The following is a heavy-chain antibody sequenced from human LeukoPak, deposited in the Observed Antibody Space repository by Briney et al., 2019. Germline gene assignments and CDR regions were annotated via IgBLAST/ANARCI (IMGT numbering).Heavy chain of an antibody. D-gene: IGHD5-12*01. CDR3: AKDQRYSGYDLYYFDY. Sequence: GRPLRLSCAASGFTFSSYGMHWVRQAPGKGLEWVAVISYDGSNKYYADSVKGRFTISRDNSKNTLYLQMNSLRAEDTAVYYCAKDQRYSGYDLYYFDYWGQGTLVTVSS. V-gene: IGHV3-30*18. CDR2: ISYDGSNK. CDR1: GFTFSSYG. J-gene: IGHJ4*02.